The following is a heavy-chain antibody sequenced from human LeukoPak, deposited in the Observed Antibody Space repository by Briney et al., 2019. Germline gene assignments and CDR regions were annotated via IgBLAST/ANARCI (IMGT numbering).Heavy chain of an antibody. D-gene: IGHD3-9*01. J-gene: IGHJ4*02. Sequence: ASVTVSCKASGYTFTSYDINWVRQATGQGLEWMGWMNPNSGNTGYAQKFQGRVTMTRNTSISTAYMELSSLRSEDTAVYYCARDRGYDILTGYYIKSPYYFDYWGQGTLVTVSS. V-gene: IGHV1-8*01. CDR2: MNPNSGNT. CDR3: ARDRGYDILTGYYIKSPYYFDY. CDR1: GYTFTSYD.